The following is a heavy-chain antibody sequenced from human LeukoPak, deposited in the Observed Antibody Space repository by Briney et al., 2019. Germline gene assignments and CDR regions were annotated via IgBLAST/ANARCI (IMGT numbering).Heavy chain of an antibody. D-gene: IGHD1-26*01. CDR2: ISGGST. CDR1: GFTFSSYW. J-gene: IGHJ4*02. CDR3: AKGLGSGRYFGFDY. Sequence: PGGSLRLSCAASGFTFSSYWMSWVRQAPGKGLEWVSLISGGSTYYADSVKGRFTISRDNSKNTLYLQMNSLRAEDTAVYYCAKGLGSGRYFGFDYWGQGTLVTVSS. V-gene: IGHV3-23*01.